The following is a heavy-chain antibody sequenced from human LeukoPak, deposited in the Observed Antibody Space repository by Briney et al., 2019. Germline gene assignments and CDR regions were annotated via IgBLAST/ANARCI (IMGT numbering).Heavy chain of an antibody. J-gene: IGHJ4*02. V-gene: IGHV1-69*06. CDR2: IIPMFGTA. CDR1: GYTFTGYY. D-gene: IGHD6-6*01. CDR3: ARDPPGRPYSSSSYG. Sequence: SVTVSCKASGYTFTGYYMHWVRQAPGQGLEWMGGIIPMFGTANYAQKFQGRVTITADKSTSTAYMELSSLRSEDTAVYYCARDPPGRPYSSSSYGWGQGTLVTVSS.